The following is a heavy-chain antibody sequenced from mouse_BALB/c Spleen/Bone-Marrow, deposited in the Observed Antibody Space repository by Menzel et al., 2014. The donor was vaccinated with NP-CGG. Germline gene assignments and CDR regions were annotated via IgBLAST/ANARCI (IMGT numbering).Heavy chain of an antibody. CDR1: GYTLTSYW. Sequence: LKQSGSELVRPGASVKLSCKASGYTLTSYWMHWVKQRPGQGLEWIGNIYPGSGSTNYDEKFKSKATLTVDTSSSTAYMQLSSLTSEDSAVYYCTRRDYWGQGTSVTVSS. CDR2: IYPGSGST. V-gene: IGHV1S22*01. CDR3: TRRDY. J-gene: IGHJ4*01.